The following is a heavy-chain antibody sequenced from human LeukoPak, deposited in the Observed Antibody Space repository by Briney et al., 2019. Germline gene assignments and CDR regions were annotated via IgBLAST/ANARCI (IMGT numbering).Heavy chain of an antibody. CDR3: ARSTHSSTLSGYYFDY. D-gene: IGHD2-2*01. V-gene: IGHV4-30-2*01. CDR2: IYHSGST. Sequence: SETLSLTCAVSGGSISSGGYSWSWIRQPPGKGLEWIGYIYHSGSTYYNPSLKSRVTISVDRSKNQFSLKLSSVTAADTAVYYCARSTHSSTLSGYYFDYWGQGTLVTVSS. CDR1: GGSISSGGYS. J-gene: IGHJ4*02.